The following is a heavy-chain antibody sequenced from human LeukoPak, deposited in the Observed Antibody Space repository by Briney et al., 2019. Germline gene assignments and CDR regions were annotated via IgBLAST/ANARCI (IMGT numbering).Heavy chain of an antibody. D-gene: IGHD3-22*01. CDR3: AKGSFYYYDSSGYYPSYYFDY. CDR2: ISGSGGST. V-gene: IGHV3-23*01. J-gene: IGHJ4*02. CDR1: GFTFSDYY. Sequence: GGSLRLSCAASGFTFSDYYMSWVRQAPGKGLEWVSAISGSGGSTYYADSVKGRFTISRDNSKNTLYLQMNSLRAEDTAVYYCAKGSFYYYDSSGYYPSYYFDYWGQGTLVTVSS.